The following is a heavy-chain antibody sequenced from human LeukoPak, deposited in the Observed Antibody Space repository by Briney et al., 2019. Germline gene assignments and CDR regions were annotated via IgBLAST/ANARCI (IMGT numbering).Heavy chain of an antibody. V-gene: IGHV3-43*02. CDR1: GFTFDDYA. CDR2: ISGVGGST. CDR3: AKGKDYYDSSGYYYNAFDI. D-gene: IGHD3-22*01. Sequence: PGGSLRLSCAASGFTFDDYAMHWVRQAPGKGLEWVSLISGVGGSTYYADSVKGRFTISRDNSKNSLYLQMNSLRTEDTALYYCAKGKDYYDSSGYYYNAFDIWGQGTMVTVSS. J-gene: IGHJ3*02.